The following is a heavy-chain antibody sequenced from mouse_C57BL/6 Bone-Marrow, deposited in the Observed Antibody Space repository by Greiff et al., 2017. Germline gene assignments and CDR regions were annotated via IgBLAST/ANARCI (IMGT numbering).Heavy chain of an antibody. CDR1: GYTFTSYW. Sequence: VQLQQPGAELVKPGASVKLSCKASGYTFTSYWMHWVKQRPGQGLEWIGMIHPNSGSTNYNEKFKSKATLTVDKSSSTAYMQLSSLTSEDSAVYYCARRAITTVVPCFDYWGQGTTLTVSS. CDR2: IHPNSGST. V-gene: IGHV1-64*01. D-gene: IGHD1-1*01. CDR3: ARRAITTVVPCFDY. J-gene: IGHJ2*01.